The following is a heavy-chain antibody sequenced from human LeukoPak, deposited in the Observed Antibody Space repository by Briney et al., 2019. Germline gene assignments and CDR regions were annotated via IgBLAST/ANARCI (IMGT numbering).Heavy chain of an antibody. J-gene: IGHJ4*02. CDR2: IYPGDSDT. CDR1: GYSFTSYW. Sequence: GESLKISCKGSGYSFTSYWIGWVRQMPGKGLEWMGIIYPGDSDTRYSPSFQGQVTISADKSISTAYLQWSSLKASDTAMYYCARGIVVVPAAIPFDYWGQGTLVTVSS. CDR3: ARGIVVVPAAIPFDY. V-gene: IGHV5-51*01. D-gene: IGHD2-2*02.